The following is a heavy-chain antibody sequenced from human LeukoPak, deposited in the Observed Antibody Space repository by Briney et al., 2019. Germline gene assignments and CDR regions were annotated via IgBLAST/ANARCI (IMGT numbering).Heavy chain of an antibody. J-gene: IGHJ3*02. D-gene: IGHD6-19*01. CDR1: GGSISSYY. Sequence: PSETLSLTCTVSGGSISSYYWSWIRQPPGKGLEWIGYIYYSGSTNYNPSLKSRVTISVDTSKNQFSLKLSSVTAADTAVYYCARLLGSSGWYGDAFDIWGQGTMVTVSS. CDR2: IYYSGST. V-gene: IGHV4-59*08. CDR3: ARLLGSSGWYGDAFDI.